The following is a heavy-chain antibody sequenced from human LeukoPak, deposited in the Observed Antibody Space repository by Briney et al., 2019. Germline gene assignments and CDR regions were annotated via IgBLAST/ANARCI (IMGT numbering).Heavy chain of an antibody. CDR3: ARHHRLWFGELTPNFDY. Sequence: PSETLSLTCAVYGGSFSGYYWSWIRQPPGKGLEWIGEINHSGSTNYNPSLKSRVTISVDTSKSQFSLKLSPVTAADTAVYYCARHHRLWFGELTPNFDYWGQGTLVTVSS. CDR1: GGSFSGYY. D-gene: IGHD3-10*01. CDR2: INHSGST. V-gene: IGHV4-34*01. J-gene: IGHJ4*02.